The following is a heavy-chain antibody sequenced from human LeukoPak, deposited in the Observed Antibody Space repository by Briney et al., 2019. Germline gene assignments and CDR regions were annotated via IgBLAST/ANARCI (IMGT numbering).Heavy chain of an antibody. CDR3: AREGGELLFGVDY. CDR2: ISSSSSYI. V-gene: IGHV3-21*01. CDR1: GFTFSSYS. Sequence: PGGSLRLSCAASGFTFSSYSMNWVRQAPGKGLEWVSSISSSSSYIYYADSVKGRFTISGDNAKNSLYLQMNSLRAEDTAVYYCAREGGELLFGVDYWGQGTLVTVSS. D-gene: IGHD1-26*01. J-gene: IGHJ4*02.